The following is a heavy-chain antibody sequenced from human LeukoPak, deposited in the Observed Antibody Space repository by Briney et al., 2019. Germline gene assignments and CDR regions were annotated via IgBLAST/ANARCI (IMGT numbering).Heavy chain of an antibody. V-gene: IGHV3-11*06. Sequence: PGGSLRLSCAASGFTFSDYYMSWIRQASGKGLEWVSYISSSSSYTNYADSVKGRFTISRDNAKNSLYLQMNSLRAEDTAVYYCARSPSMVRGVITFFDYWGQGTLVTVSS. CDR1: GFTFSDYY. CDR3: ARSPSMVRGVITFFDY. J-gene: IGHJ4*02. CDR2: ISSSSSYT. D-gene: IGHD3-10*01.